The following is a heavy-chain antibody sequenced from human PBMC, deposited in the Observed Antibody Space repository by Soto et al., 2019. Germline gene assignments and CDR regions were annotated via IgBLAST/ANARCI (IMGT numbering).Heavy chain of an antibody. V-gene: IGHV4-34*01. D-gene: IGHD3-22*01. CDR3: ARGRPPYYYDSSGYIRFDP. J-gene: IGHJ5*02. CDR2: INHSGST. Sequence: SETLSLTCAVYGGSFSGYYWSWIRQPPGKGLEWIGEINHSGSTNYNPSLKSRVTISVDTSKNQFSLKLSSVTAADTAVYYCARGRPPYYYDSSGYIRFDPWGQGTLVTVSS. CDR1: GGSFSGYY.